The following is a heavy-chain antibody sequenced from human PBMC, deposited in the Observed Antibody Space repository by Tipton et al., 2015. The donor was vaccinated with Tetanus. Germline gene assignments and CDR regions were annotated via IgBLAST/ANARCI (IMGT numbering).Heavy chain of an antibody. CDR1: GFTFSNYG. Sequence: SLRLSCAASGFTFSNYGMHWVRQAPGKGLEWVAVIWYDGSNKYYADSVKGRFTMSRDNSKNTMWLQMNSLRREDTATYYCGRVKGRSGSYRDAVDMWGRGTRVTVSS. CDR2: IWYDGSNK. D-gene: IGHD1-26*01. J-gene: IGHJ6*02. V-gene: IGHV3-33*01. CDR3: GRVKGRSGSYRDAVDM.